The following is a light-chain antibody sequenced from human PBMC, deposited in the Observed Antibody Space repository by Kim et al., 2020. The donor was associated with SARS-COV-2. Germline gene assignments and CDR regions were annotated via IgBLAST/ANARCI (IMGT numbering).Light chain of an antibody. J-gene: IGLJ3*02. Sequence: QSALTQPASVSGSPGQSITISCTGTSSDVGGYNYVSWYQQHPGKAPKLMIYDVSNRPLGVSNRFSGSKSGNTASLTISGLQAEDEADYYCSSYTSSSGVFGGGTQLTVL. CDR2: DVS. CDR3: SSYTSSSGV. CDR1: SSDVGGYNY. V-gene: IGLV2-14*03.